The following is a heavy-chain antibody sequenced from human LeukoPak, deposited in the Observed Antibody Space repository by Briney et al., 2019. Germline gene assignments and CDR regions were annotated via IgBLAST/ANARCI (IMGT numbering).Heavy chain of an antibody. V-gene: IGHV3-48*03. CDR2: ISSSGSTI. CDR3: ARFSQGRIRAFDI. Sequence: AGGSLRLSCAASGFTFSSYEMNWVRQAPGKGLEWVSYISSSGSTIYYADSVKGRFTISRDNAKNSLYLQMNSLRAEDTAVYYCARFSQGRIRAFDIWGQGTMVTVSS. J-gene: IGHJ3*02. D-gene: IGHD3-10*01. CDR1: GFTFSSYE.